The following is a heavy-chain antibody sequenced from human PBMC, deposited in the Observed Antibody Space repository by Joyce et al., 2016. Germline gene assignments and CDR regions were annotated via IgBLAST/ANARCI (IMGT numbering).Heavy chain of an antibody. CDR2: ISYDGSNK. V-gene: IGHV3-30*04. J-gene: IGHJ4*02. D-gene: IGHD2-15*01. Sequence: QVQLVESGGGVVQPGRSLRLSCAASGFTFSSFAMHWVRQAPDKGLGWVAIISYDGSNKYYADSVKGRFTSSRDNSKNTLYLQMNSLRAEDTAVYYCARDPFGYCSGGSCYDLGFDYWGQGTLVTVSS. CDR1: GFTFSSFA. CDR3: ARDPFGYCSGGSCYDLGFDY.